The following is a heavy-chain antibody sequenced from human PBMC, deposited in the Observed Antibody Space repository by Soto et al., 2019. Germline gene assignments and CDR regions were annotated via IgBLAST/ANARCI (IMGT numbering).Heavy chain of an antibody. Sequence: ACLKVCCKASGYTFTIYDINFVRQATGQCFEWMGWMNPNSGNTGYAQKFQGRVTMTRNTSISTAYMELSSLRSEDTAVYYCARLLTYTIFGVVYGMDVWGQGTTVTVSS. J-gene: IGHJ6*02. CDR2: MNPNSGNT. V-gene: IGHV1-8*01. CDR3: ARLLTYTIFGVVYGMDV. D-gene: IGHD3-3*01. CDR1: GYTFTIYD.